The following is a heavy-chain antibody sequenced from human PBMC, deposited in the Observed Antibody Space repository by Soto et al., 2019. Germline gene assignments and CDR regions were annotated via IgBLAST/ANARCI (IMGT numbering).Heavy chain of an antibody. CDR3: AAGDIYRPYGMDV. CDR1: GFTFTSSA. Sequence: SSVKVSCKASGFTFTSSAVQWVRQARGQRLEWIGWIVVGSGNTNYAQKFQERVTITRDMSTSTAYMELSSLRSEDTAVYYCAAGDIYRPYGMDVWGQGTTVTVSS. D-gene: IGHD2-15*01. CDR2: IVVGSGNT. V-gene: IGHV1-58*01. J-gene: IGHJ6*02.